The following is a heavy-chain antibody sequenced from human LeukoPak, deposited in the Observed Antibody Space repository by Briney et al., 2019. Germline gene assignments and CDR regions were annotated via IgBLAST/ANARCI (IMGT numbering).Heavy chain of an antibody. CDR2: IYTSGST. Sequence: SETLSLTCTVSGGSISSYYWSWIRQPAGKGLEWNGRIYTSGSTNYNPSLKSRVTISVDTSTNQFSLRLSSVTAADTAVYYCARQENDVLTGYYVNYWGQGTLVTVSS. V-gene: IGHV4-4*07. CDR1: GGSISSYY. D-gene: IGHD3-9*01. J-gene: IGHJ4*02. CDR3: ARQENDVLTGYYVNY.